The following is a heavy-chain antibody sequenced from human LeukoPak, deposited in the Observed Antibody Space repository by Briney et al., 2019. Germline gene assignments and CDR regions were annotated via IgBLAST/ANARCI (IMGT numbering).Heavy chain of an antibody. CDR1: GGSISSYD. CDR3: ARESRYDYVWGSYRYLDY. V-gene: IGHV4-59*01. J-gene: IGHJ4*02. CDR2: IYYSGST. Sequence: SETLSLTCTVSGGSISSYDWSWIRQPPGKGLEWIGYIYYSGSTNYNPSLKSRVTISVDTSKNQFSLKLSSVTAADTAVYYCARESRYDYVWGSYRYLDYWGQGTLVTAPS. D-gene: IGHD3-16*02.